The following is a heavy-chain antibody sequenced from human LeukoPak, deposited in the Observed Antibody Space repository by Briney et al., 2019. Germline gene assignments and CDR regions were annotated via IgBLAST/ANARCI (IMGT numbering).Heavy chain of an antibody. CDR2: ISASSGSI. D-gene: IGHD3-22*01. V-gene: IGHV3-23*01. Sequence: GESLRLSCAASGFTFSTYAMTWVRQAPGKGLEWVSAISASSGSIYYADSVKGRFTISRDNSKNTLYLQLNSLSAEDTAVYYCAKHHMANYDSNRVFDYWGQGTLVTVSS. CDR3: AKHHMANYDSNRVFDY. CDR1: GFTFSTYA. J-gene: IGHJ4*02.